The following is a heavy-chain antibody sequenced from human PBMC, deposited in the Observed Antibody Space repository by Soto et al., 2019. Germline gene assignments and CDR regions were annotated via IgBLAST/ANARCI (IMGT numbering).Heavy chain of an antibody. CDR2: ISGSGGST. V-gene: IGHV3-23*01. Sequence: GGSLRLSCAASGFTFSSYAMSWVRQAPGKGLEWVSAISGSGGSTYYADSVKGRFTISRDNSKNTLYLQMNSLRAEDTAVYYCAKDLLRYGDYEGAFDIWGQGTMVTVSS. CDR3: AKDLLRYGDYEGAFDI. D-gene: IGHD4-17*01. J-gene: IGHJ3*02. CDR1: GFTFSSYA.